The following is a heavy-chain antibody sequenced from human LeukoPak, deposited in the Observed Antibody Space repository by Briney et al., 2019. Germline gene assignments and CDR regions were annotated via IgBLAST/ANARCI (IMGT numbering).Heavy chain of an antibody. D-gene: IGHD2-2*01. CDR1: GYTFTGYY. CDR3: AREKPPCSSTSCYAGERWTAPPDY. Sequence: GASVKVSCKASGYTFTGYYMHWVRQAPGQGLEWMGWINPNSGGTNYAQKFQGRVTMTRDTSISTAYMELSRLRSDDTAVYYCAREKPPCSSTSCYAGERWTAPPDYWSQGTLVTVSS. J-gene: IGHJ4*02. CDR2: INPNSGGT. V-gene: IGHV1-2*02.